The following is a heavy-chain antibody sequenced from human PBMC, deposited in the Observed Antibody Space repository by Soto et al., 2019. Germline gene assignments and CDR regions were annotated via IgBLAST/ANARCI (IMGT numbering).Heavy chain of an antibody. J-gene: IGHJ4*02. CDR3: AKENGYSSSWFEFDY. V-gene: IGHV3-21*04. Sequence: GGSLRLSCAASGFTFSSFSMHWVRQAPGKGLEWVSSISPSSSYIYYADSVRGRFTISRDNAKNSLYLQMNSLRAEDTAVYYGAKENGYSSSWFEFDYWGQGTLVTVSS. CDR1: GFTFSSFS. CDR2: ISPSSSYI. D-gene: IGHD6-13*01.